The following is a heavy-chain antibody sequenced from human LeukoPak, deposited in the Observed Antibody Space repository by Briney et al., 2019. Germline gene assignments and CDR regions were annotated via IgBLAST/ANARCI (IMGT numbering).Heavy chain of an antibody. CDR2: INAGNGNT. Sequence: ASVKVSCKASGYSFTSYAMNWVRQAPGQRLEWMGWINAGNGNTKYSQKFQGRVTITRDTSASTAYMELSSLRSEDTAVYYCAREGAYDSSGYDYWGQGTLVTVSS. CDR3: AREGAYDSSGYDY. V-gene: IGHV1-3*01. D-gene: IGHD3-22*01. J-gene: IGHJ4*02. CDR1: GYSFTSYA.